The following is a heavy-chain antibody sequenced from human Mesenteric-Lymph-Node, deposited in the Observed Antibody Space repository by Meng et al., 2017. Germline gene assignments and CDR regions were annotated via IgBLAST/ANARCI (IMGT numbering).Heavy chain of an antibody. Sequence: GGSLRLSCAASGFTFSGYEMNWVRQAPGKGLEWVSYISSSGSTIYYADSVKGRFTISRDNAKNSLYLQMNSLRAEDTAVYYCARESYDSSGYYYVHYYYGMDVWGQGTMVTVSS. D-gene: IGHD3-22*01. V-gene: IGHV3-48*03. CDR3: ARESYDSSGYYYVHYYYGMDV. J-gene: IGHJ6*02. CDR1: GFTFSGYE. CDR2: ISSSGSTI.